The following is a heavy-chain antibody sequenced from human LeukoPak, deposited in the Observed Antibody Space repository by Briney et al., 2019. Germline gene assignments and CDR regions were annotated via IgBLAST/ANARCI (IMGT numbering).Heavy chain of an antibody. D-gene: IGHD2-21*01. CDR2: IIPILGIA. J-gene: IGHJ4*02. CDR1: GGTFSSYT. Sequence: SVKVSCKASGGTFSSYTISWVRQAPGQGLEWMGRIIPILGIANYAQKFQGRVTITADKSTSTAYMELSSLRSEDTAVYYCARYDAYGGYFDYWGQGTLVIVSS. CDR3: ARYDAYGGYFDY. V-gene: IGHV1-69*02.